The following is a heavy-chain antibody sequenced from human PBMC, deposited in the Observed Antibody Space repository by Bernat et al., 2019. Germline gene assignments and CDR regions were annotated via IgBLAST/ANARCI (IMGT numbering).Heavy chain of an antibody. CDR2: INGDGSST. V-gene: IGHV3-74*03. CDR1: GFTFSGYW. Sequence: EAELVESGGGLVQPGGSLRLSCAASGFTFSGYWMFWVRQAPGKGLVWVSRINGDGSSTTYADSVKGRFTISRDNAKNTLYLQMNSLRPEDTAVYFCARDPQNKGLDPWGQGTLVTVSS. CDR3: ARDPQNKGLDP. J-gene: IGHJ5*02.